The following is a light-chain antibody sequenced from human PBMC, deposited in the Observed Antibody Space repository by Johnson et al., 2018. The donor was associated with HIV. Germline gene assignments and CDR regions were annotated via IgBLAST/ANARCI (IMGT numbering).Light chain of an antibody. Sequence: QSVLTQPPSVSAAPGQKVTISCSGSSSNIGNNYVSWYQQLPGTAPKLLIYDNNKRPSGIPDRFSGSKSGTSATPDITGLQTGDEADYYCGTWDSRLSAYVFGTGTKVTVL. J-gene: IGLJ1*01. CDR2: DNN. CDR1: SSNIGNNY. V-gene: IGLV1-51*01. CDR3: GTWDSRLSAYV.